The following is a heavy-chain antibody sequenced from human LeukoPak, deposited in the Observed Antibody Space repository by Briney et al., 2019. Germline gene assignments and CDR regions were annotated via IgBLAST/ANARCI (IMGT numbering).Heavy chain of an antibody. V-gene: IGHV3-23*01. Sequence: GGSLRLSCAASGFTVSSNYMSWVRQAPGKGLEWVSAISGSGGSTYYADSVKGRFTISRDNSKNTLYLQMNSLRAEDTAVYYCANDQYSSSWYTRWGQGTLVTVSS. CDR3: ANDQYSSSWYTR. CDR2: ISGSGGST. CDR1: GFTVSSNY. D-gene: IGHD6-13*01. J-gene: IGHJ4*02.